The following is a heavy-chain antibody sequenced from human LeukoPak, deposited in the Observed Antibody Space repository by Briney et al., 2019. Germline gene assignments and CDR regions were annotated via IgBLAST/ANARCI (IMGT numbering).Heavy chain of an antibody. Sequence: GGSLRLSCAASGFTFSDYYMSWIRQAPGKGLEWVSYISSSGSTIYYADSVKGRFTISRDNAKNSLYLQMNSLRAEDTAVYYCARVVRYILTGYYSYYFDYWGQGTLVTVSS. J-gene: IGHJ4*02. CDR2: ISSSGSTI. V-gene: IGHV3-11*01. D-gene: IGHD3-9*01. CDR3: ARVVRYILTGYYSYYFDY. CDR1: GFTFSDYY.